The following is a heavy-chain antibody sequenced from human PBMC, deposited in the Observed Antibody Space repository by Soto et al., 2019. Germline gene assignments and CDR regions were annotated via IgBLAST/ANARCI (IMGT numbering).Heavy chain of an antibody. CDR3: TTKFVTYCSGGSCYDY. CDR2: IRDKANSYAT. Sequence: PGGSLRLSCAASGFTFSGSAIHWVRQASGKGLEWVGRIRDKANSYATAYAASVNGRFTISRDDSKNTAYLQMNSLRTEDTALYYCTTKFVTYCSGGSCYDYWGQGTLVTSPQ. D-gene: IGHD2-15*01. V-gene: IGHV3-73*01. J-gene: IGHJ4*02. CDR1: GFTFSGSA.